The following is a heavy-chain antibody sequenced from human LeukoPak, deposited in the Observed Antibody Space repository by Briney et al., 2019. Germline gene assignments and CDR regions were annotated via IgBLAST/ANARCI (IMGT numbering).Heavy chain of an antibody. J-gene: IGHJ4*02. V-gene: IGHV3-23*01. Sequence: GGSLRLSCAASGFTFSTFAMIWVRQPPGKGLEWVSSIFPSGGEIHYADSVRGRFTISRDNSKSTLSLQMNSPRAEDTAVYYCARHYGIVVVPAATMGFDYWGQGTLVTVSS. CDR2: IFPSGGEI. CDR3: ARHYGIVVVPAATMGFDY. CDR1: GFTFSTFA. D-gene: IGHD2-2*01.